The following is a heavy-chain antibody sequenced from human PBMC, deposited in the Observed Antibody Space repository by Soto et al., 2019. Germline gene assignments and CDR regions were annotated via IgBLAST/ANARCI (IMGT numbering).Heavy chain of an antibody. CDR1: GYRFTSNW. V-gene: IGHV5-51*01. CDR2: IYPGDSDT. Sequence: GESLKISCKGSGYRFTSNWIAWVRQMPGKGLEWMGIIYPGDSDTRYSPSFQGQVTISADNSITNAYLQWSSLKASDTAMYYCARQVGSQLVRHYYYYGMDVWGQGTTVTV. D-gene: IGHD6-6*01. CDR3: ARQVGSQLVRHYYYYGMDV. J-gene: IGHJ6*02.